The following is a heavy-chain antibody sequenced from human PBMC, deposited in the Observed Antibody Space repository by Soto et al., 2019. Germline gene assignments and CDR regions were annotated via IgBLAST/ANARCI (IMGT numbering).Heavy chain of an antibody. D-gene: IGHD6-13*01. Sequence: QVQLQESGPGLVKPSGNLSLTCAVSSGSISSSNWWSWVRQPPGKGLEWIGEIYHSGSTNYNPSLKSRVTISVDKSKNQFSLKLSSVTAADTAVYYCAKKGDYSSSWFDYWGQGTLVTVSS. V-gene: IGHV4-4*02. CDR3: AKKGDYSSSWFDY. J-gene: IGHJ4*02. CDR1: SGSISSSNW. CDR2: IYHSGST.